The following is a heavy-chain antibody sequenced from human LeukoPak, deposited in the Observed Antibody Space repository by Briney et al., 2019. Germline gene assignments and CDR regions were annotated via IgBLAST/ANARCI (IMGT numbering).Heavy chain of an antibody. CDR1: GFTFSGSA. CDR3: IASSGWYAAFDI. D-gene: IGHD6-19*01. CDR2: IRSKANSYAT. Sequence: PGGSLRLSCAASGFTFSGSAMHGVRQASGKGLEWVGRIRSKANSYATAYAASVKGRFTISRDDSKNTAYLQMNSLKTEDTAVYYCIASSGWYAAFDIWGQGTMVTVSS. J-gene: IGHJ3*02. V-gene: IGHV3-73*01.